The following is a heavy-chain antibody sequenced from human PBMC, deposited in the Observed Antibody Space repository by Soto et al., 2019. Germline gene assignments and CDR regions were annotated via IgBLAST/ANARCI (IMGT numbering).Heavy chain of an antibody. CDR2: ISAYNSNT. CDR3: ARRIVGAAGNWFDP. J-gene: IGHJ5*02. D-gene: IGHD1-26*01. Sequence: ASVTVSCKASGYTFTIYGISWVRQAPGQGLEWMGWISAYNSNTNYAQKLQGRVTLTTDTSTSTAYMELRSLRSDDTAVYYCARRIVGAAGNWFDPWGQGTLVTVSS. CDR1: GYTFTIYG. V-gene: IGHV1-18*01.